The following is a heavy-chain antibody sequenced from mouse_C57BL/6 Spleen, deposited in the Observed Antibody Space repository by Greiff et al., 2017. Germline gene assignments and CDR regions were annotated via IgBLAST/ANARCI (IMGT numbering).Heavy chain of an antibody. V-gene: IGHV3-6*01. CDR3: AREDYGSPYWYFDV. Sequence: EVKLLESGPGLVKPSQSLSLTCSVTGYSITSGYYWNWIRQFPGNKLEWMGYISYDGSNNYNPSLKNRISITRDTSKNQFFLKLNSVTTEDTATYYCAREDYGSPYWYFDVWGTGTTVTVSS. D-gene: IGHD1-1*01. CDR2: ISYDGSN. CDR1: GYSITSGYY. J-gene: IGHJ1*03.